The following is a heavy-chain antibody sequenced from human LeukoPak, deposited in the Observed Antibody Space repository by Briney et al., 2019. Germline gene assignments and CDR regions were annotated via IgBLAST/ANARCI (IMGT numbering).Heavy chain of an antibody. Sequence: QPGRSLRLSCAASGFTFSSYGMPWVRQAPGKGLEWVAVTWYDGSNKYYADSVKGRFTISRDNSKNTLYLQMNSLRAEDTAVYYCARVDYGGNPTGPEYYYYGMDVWGQGTTVTVSS. V-gene: IGHV3-33*01. D-gene: IGHD4-17*01. CDR1: GFTFSSYG. CDR2: TWYDGSNK. J-gene: IGHJ6*02. CDR3: ARVDYGGNPTGPEYYYYGMDV.